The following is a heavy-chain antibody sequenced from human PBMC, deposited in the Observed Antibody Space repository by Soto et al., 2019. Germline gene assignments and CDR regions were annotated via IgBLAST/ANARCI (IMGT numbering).Heavy chain of an antibody. V-gene: IGHV4-39*01. J-gene: IGHJ6*03. CDR2: IYFSGNS. D-gene: IGHD3-3*01. CDR3: ARQGAHEGFFSYYYYMDV. Sequence: QLQLQESGPGLVKPSETLSPTCTVSGASISRSPYHWAWIRQPPGKGLEWIGSIYFSGNSYYNPSLKSLITISVDTSKNQFSLMLSSVTAADTAVYYCARQGAHEGFFSYYYYMDVWGKGTAVTVSS. CDR1: GASISRSPYH.